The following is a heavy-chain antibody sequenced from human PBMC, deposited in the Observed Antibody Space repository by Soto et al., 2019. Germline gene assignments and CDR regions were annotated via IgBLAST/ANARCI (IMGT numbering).Heavy chain of an antibody. Sequence: DGQLVESGGGLIQTGGSLRLSCAAFGLTVSGKKYMAWVRQAPGKGLEWVSGVYDTDGTYYADSVKGRFTSSRDSSKTIVYLQMNSLRPDDTAVYYCASWRLQEHAYDIWGLGTTVTVSS. D-gene: IGHD4-4*01. CDR1: GLTVSGKKY. CDR2: VYDTDGT. CDR3: ASWRLQEHAYDI. V-gene: IGHV3-53*01. J-gene: IGHJ3*02.